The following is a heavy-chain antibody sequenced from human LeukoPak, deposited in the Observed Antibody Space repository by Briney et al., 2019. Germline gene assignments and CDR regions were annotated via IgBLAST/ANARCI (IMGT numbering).Heavy chain of an antibody. J-gene: IGHJ3*02. Sequence: GGSLRLSCAASGFTFSSYWMSWVRQAPGKGLGGVANINQDGSEKYYVDSVKGRFTISRDNAKKSLYMEMKRLRAEDRGVYYCARDREYYDILTAYYVIDAFDIWGQGTMVTVSS. CDR3: ARDREYYDILTAYYVIDAFDI. V-gene: IGHV3-7*01. D-gene: IGHD3-9*01. CDR2: INQDGSEK. CDR1: GFTFSSYW.